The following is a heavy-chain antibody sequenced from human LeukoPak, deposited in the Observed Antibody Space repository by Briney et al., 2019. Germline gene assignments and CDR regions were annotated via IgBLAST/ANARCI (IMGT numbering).Heavy chain of an antibody. D-gene: IGHD2-15*01. CDR1: GFTFSSYW. CDR2: IKQDGSEK. CDR3: AKERYLLDY. J-gene: IGHJ4*02. V-gene: IGHV3-7*01. Sequence: TGGSLRLSCAASGFTFSSYWMSWVRQAPGKGLEWVANIKQDGSEKYYVDSVKGRFTISRDNSKNTLYLQMNSLRPEDTAIYYCAKERYLLDYWGREPGSPSPQ.